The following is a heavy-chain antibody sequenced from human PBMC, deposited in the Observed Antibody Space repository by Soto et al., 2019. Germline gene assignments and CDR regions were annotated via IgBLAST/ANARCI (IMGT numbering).Heavy chain of an antibody. Sequence: EVQLLESGRDLVQPGGSLRLSCAASGFTFTTYAMTWVRQAPGKGLEWVSAISGSGGSTYYADSVKGRFTISRDNSKNTLYLQMNSLRAEDTAVYYCAKDKDTTFSPQDYWGQGTLVTVSS. V-gene: IGHV3-23*01. CDR2: ISGSGGST. CDR1: GFTFTTYA. CDR3: AKDKDTTFSPQDY. J-gene: IGHJ4*02. D-gene: IGHD2-15*01.